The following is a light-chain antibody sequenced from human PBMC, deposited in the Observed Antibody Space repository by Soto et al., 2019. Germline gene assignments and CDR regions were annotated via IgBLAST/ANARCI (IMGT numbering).Light chain of an antibody. CDR2: GAS. CDR3: QQYGSSPWT. Sequence: EIVLTQSPGTLSLSPGERATLSCRASQSVSSNYLAWYQQKPGQTPRLLIYGASSRATGIQDRFSGSWSGTDFTLTISRLELEDFAVFYCQQYGSSPWTFGQGTKVEIK. J-gene: IGKJ1*01. CDR1: QSVSSNY. V-gene: IGKV3-20*01.